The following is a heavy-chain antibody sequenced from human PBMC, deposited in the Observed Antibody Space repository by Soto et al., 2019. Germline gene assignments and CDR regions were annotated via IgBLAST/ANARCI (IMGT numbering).Heavy chain of an antibody. D-gene: IGHD6-13*01. CDR2: ISAYNGNT. Sequence: HVQLVQSGAEVKKPGASVKVSCKASGYTFTSYGVSWGRQAPGQGLEWMGWISAYNGNTNYAQKLQGRVTMTTDTSTSTAYMEMRRLRSDDTAVYYCARYSSSWYDYYYGIDVWGQGTTVTVSS. CDR3: ARYSSSWYDYYYGIDV. J-gene: IGHJ6*02. CDR1: GYTFTSYG. V-gene: IGHV1-18*01.